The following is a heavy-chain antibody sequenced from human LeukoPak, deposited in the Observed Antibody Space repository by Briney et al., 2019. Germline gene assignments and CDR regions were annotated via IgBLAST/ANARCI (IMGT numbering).Heavy chain of an antibody. D-gene: IGHD3-16*02. CDR3: AKTLGVGGYTRYKGFDQ. CDR1: GFTFSSFA. CDR2: ISGSDGLT. Sequence: PGESLRLSCAASGFTFSSFAMNWVRQAPGKGLEWVSSISGSDGLTHYADRVKGRFTISRDNSKNTLHLQMTSLRAEDTAVYFCAKTLGVGGYTRYKGFDQWGQGTRVIVSS. V-gene: IGHV3-23*01. J-gene: IGHJ4*02.